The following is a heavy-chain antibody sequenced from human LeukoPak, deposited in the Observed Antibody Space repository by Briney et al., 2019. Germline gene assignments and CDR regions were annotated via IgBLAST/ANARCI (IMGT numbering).Heavy chain of an antibody. CDR1: GFTVSSNY. CDR2: IYSGGST. CDR3: ARGGPYTDYFDY. V-gene: IGHV3-66*02. Sequence: GGSLRLSCAASGFTVSSNYMSWVRQAPGRGLEWVSVIYSGGSTYYADSVKGRFTISRDNSKNTLYLQMNSLRAEDTAVYYCARGGPYTDYFDYWGQGTLVTVPS. D-gene: IGHD1-1*01. J-gene: IGHJ4*02.